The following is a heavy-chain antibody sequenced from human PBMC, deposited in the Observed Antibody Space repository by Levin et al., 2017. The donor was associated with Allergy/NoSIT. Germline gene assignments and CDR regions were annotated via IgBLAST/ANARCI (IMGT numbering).Heavy chain of an antibody. J-gene: IGHJ6*03. CDR2: LWYDGSNK. V-gene: IGHV3-33*01. CDR3: ARVEGHSAQPGYFYYYMDV. CDR1: GFTFSSYG. Sequence: LSLTCAASGFTFSSYGMQWVRLAPGKGLEWVAVLWYDGSNKHYADSVKGRFTISRDNSKNTLYLQMNSLRPEDTAVYYCARVEGHSAQPGYFYYYMDVWGKGTTVTVSS. D-gene: IGHD1-1*01.